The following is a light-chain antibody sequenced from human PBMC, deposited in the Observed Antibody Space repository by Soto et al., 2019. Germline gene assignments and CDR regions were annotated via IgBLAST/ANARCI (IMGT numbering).Light chain of an antibody. CDR1: SSNIGAGYD. CDR2: GNS. J-gene: IGLJ1*01. V-gene: IGLV1-40*01. CDR3: SSYTSSSLYV. Sequence: QSVLTQPRSVSGAPGQRVTISCTGSSSNIGAGYDVHWYQQLPGTAPKLLIYGNSNRPSGVPDRFSGSKSGTSASLAITGLQAEDEADYYCSSYTSSSLYVFGTGTKLTVL.